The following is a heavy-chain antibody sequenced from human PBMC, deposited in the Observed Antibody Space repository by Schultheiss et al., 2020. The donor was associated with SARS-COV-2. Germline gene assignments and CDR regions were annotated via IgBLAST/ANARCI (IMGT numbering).Heavy chain of an antibody. CDR2: INHSGST. Sequence: GSLRLSCAVYGGSFSGYYWSWIRQPPGKGLEWIGEINHSGSTNYNPSLKSRVTISVDTSKNQFSLKLSAVTAADTAVYYCARGLDYGGNSHFDYWGQGTLVTVSS. J-gene: IGHJ4*02. CDR1: GGSFSGYY. CDR3: ARGLDYGGNSHFDY. D-gene: IGHD4-23*01. V-gene: IGHV4-34*01.